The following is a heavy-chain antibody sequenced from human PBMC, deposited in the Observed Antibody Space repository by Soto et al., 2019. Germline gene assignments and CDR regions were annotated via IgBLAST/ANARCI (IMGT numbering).Heavy chain of an antibody. CDR1: GGSISSSSYY. CDR2: IYYSGST. V-gene: IGHV4-39*01. J-gene: IGHJ4*02. D-gene: IGHD3-3*01. Sequence: PSETLSLTCTVSGGSISSSSYYWGWIRQPPGKGLEWIGSIYYSGSTYYNPSLKSRVTISVDTSKNQFSLKLSSVTAADTAVYYCARLNLGGTYYDFWSGENEYDYWGQGTLVTVSS. CDR3: ARLNLGGTYYDFWSGENEYDY.